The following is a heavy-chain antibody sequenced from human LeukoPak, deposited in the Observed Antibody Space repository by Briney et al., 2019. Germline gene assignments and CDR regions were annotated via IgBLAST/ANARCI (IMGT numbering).Heavy chain of an antibody. Sequence: PGGSLRLSCAASGFTFSSYWMSWVRQAPGKGLEWVANIKQDGSEKYYVDSVKGRFTISRDNAKNSLYLQMNSLRAEDTAVYYCARALTGSYWYFDLWGRSTLVTVSS. D-gene: IGHD7-27*01. CDR1: GFTFSSYW. CDR2: IKQDGSEK. J-gene: IGHJ2*01. V-gene: IGHV3-7*04. CDR3: ARALTGSYWYFDL.